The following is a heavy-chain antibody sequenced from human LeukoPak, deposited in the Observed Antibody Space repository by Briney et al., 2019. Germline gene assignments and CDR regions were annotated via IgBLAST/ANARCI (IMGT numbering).Heavy chain of an antibody. CDR2: ISYDRSNK. CDR1: GFTFSSYA. J-gene: IGHJ4*02. D-gene: IGHD4-17*01. V-gene: IGHV3-30-3*01. CDR3: ARAGFDYGDPFDY. Sequence: QPGRSLRLSCAASGFTFSSYAMHWVRQAPGKGLEWVAVISYDRSNKYYADSVKGRFTISRDNSKNTLYLQMNSLRAEDTAVYYCARAGFDYGDPFDYWGQGTLVTVSS.